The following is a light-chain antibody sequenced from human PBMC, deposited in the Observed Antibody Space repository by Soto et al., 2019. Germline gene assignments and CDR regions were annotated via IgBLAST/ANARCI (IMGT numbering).Light chain of an antibody. CDR3: QQYGSSPWT. Sequence: EIVLTQSPGTLSLSPGERATLSCRASQSVSSSYLAWYQPQPGQAPRLLIYGASSRATGIPDRFSGSGPGTDFTLTISRLEPEDFAVYYCQQYGSSPWTFGQGTKVDSK. V-gene: IGKV3-20*01. CDR1: QSVSSSY. J-gene: IGKJ1*01. CDR2: GAS.